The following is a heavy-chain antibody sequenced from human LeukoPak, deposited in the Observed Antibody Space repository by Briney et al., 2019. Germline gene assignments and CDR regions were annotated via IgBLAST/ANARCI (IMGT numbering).Heavy chain of an antibody. CDR2: ISGSGAST. D-gene: IGHD1-26*01. V-gene: IGHV3-23*01. CDR1: GFTLSTNA. J-gene: IGHJ4*02. CDR3: AKDVGKWESLHFFDY. Sequence: QAGGSLRLSCLTSGFTLSTNAMSWVRQAPGKGLEWISGISGSGASTYYADSVKGRFTISRDDSRNTLYLQVNGLRGDDTAVYYCAKDVGKWESLHFFDYWGQGTLVTVSS.